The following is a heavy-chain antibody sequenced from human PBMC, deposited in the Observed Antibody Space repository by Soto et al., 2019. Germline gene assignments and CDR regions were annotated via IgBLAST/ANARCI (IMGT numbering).Heavy chain of an antibody. J-gene: IGHJ4*02. Sequence: PSETLSLTCTVSGGSISSYYWSWIRQPPGKGLEWIGYIYYSGSTNYNPSLKSRVTISVDTSKNQFSLKLSSVTAADTAVYYCARTNPTRGFDYWGQGTLGTGSS. V-gene: IGHV4-59*08. CDR3: ARTNPTRGFDY. D-gene: IGHD2-8*01. CDR2: IYYSGST. CDR1: GGSISSYY.